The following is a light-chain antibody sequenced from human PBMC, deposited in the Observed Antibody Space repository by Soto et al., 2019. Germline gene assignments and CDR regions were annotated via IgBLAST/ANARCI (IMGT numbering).Light chain of an antibody. Sequence: QSALTQPPSVSGAPGQRVTISCTGSSSNIGAGYEVHWYQQLPGTAPKLIIYANSKRPTGVPDRFSGSKSGTSASLAITGLQAEDEADYYCCSYTSSSIRVFGGGTKVTVL. J-gene: IGLJ3*02. CDR2: ANS. V-gene: IGLV1-40*01. CDR3: CSYTSSSIRV. CDR1: SSNIGAGYE.